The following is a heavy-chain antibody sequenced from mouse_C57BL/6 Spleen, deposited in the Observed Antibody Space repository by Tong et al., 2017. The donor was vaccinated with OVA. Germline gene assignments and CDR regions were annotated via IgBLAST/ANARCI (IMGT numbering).Heavy chain of an antibody. Sequence: VQLQESGTDLVKPGASVKLSCKASGYTFTSYWMHWVKQRPGQGLEWIGNINPSNGGTNYNEKFKSKATLTVDKSSSTAYMQLSSLTSEDSAVYYCARSDYSNYEFAYWGQGTLVTVSA. CDR2: INPSNGGT. V-gene: IGHV1-53*01. CDR1: GYTFTSYW. D-gene: IGHD2-5*01. CDR3: ARSDYSNYEFAY. J-gene: IGHJ3*01.